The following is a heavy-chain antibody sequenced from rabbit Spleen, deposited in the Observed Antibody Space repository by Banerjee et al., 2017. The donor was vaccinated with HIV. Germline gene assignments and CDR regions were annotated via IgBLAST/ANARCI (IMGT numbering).Heavy chain of an antibody. CDR2: IWTGSTSIT. CDR1: GFSFSSGYD. J-gene: IGHJ6*01. Sequence: EESGGRLVQPGASLTLTCTASGFSFSSGYDMCWVRQATGKGLEWIGTIWTGSTSITWYASWAKGRFTISKTSSTTVTLQMTSLTDADTATYFCARDTSSSFSSYGMDLWGQGTLVTVS. D-gene: IGHD1-1*01. CDR3: ARDTSSSFSSYGMDL. V-gene: IGHV1S40*01.